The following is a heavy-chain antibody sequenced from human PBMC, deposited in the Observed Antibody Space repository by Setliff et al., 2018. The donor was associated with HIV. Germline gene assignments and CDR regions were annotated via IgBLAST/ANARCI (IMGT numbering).Heavy chain of an antibody. CDR1: GFSFSSYG. V-gene: IGHV3-33*01. CDR2: IWFDGKTE. J-gene: IGHJ4*02. Sequence: GGSLRLSCAASGFSFSSYGMHWVRQAPGKGLEWVAIIWFDGKTEYYADSVKGRFSISRDNSKNILFLQMNSLRADDTAVYFCARDERRTSSTDYWGQGTLVTVSS. CDR3: ARDERRTSSTDY.